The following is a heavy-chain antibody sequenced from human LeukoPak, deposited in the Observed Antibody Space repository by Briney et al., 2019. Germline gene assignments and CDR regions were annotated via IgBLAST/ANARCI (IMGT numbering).Heavy chain of an antibody. V-gene: IGHV1-69*05. J-gene: IGHJ4*02. CDR3: AKDMGEGTIFFSGSKVPMATIPIDY. Sequence: SVKVSCKASGGTFSSYAISWVRQAPGQGLEWMGGIIPIFGTANYAQKFQGRVTITTDESTSTAYMELSSLRSEDTAVYYCAKDMGEGTIFFSGSKVPMATIPIDYWGQGTLVIVSS. CDR1: GGTFSSYA. CDR2: IIPIFGTA. D-gene: IGHD3-9*01.